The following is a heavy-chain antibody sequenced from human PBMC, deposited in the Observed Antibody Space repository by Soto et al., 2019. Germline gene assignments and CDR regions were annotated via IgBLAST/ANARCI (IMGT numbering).Heavy chain of an antibody. V-gene: IGHV3-30*18. D-gene: IGHD1-1*01. J-gene: IGHJ6*02. CDR2: ISYDGSFV. Sequence: GGSLRLSCVVSGLTFSDYGFHWVRQAPGKGLDWVAAISYDGSFVYYADSVRGRFTISRDNSRNTLDLQMNTLRHEDTAVYYCAKERGRNRNFAMDVWGQGTSVTV. CDR1: GLTFSDYG. CDR3: AKERGRNRNFAMDV.